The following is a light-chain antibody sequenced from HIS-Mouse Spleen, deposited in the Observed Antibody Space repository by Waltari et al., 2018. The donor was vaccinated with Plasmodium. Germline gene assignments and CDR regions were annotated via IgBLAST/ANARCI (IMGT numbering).Light chain of an antibody. CDR3: AAWDDSLNGSWV. CDR2: YDD. Sequence: QSVLTQPPSVSEAPRQRVTISCSGSSSNIGNNAVNWYQQLPGKAPKLLNYYDDLLPAGVSGRFSGSKSGTSASLAISGLQSEDEADYYCAAWDDSLNGSWVFGGGTKLTVL. CDR1: SSNIGNNA. V-gene: IGLV1-36*01. J-gene: IGLJ3*02.